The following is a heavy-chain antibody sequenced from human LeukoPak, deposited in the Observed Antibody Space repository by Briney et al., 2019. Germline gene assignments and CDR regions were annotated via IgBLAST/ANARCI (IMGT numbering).Heavy chain of an antibody. CDR1: CGYLCGANYY. Sequence: PETPSHTRRVSCGYLCGANYYRSSTRPPPRKGLEWIGYIYYSGSTKYSPSLKSRATISVHTSQNQFSLKLSSVTPAHTAMYFCATGVRGNCGTSSCSGYYGMDVWGQGTTVTVSS. V-gene: IGHV4-61*01. CDR2: IYYSGST. D-gene: IGHD2-2*01. CDR3: ATGVRGNCGTSSCSGYYGMDV. J-gene: IGHJ6*02.